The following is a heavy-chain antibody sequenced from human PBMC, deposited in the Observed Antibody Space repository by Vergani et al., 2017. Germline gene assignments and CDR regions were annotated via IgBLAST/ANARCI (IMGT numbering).Heavy chain of an antibody. Sequence: QVQLVQSGAEVKKPGSSVKVSCKASGGTFSSYAISWVRQAPGQGLEWVAVISYDGSNKYYADSVKGRFTISRDNSKNTLYLQMNSLRAEDTAVYYCARAPDIVVVIATSPHFDYWGQGTLVTVSS. CDR3: ARAPDIVVVIATSPHFDY. CDR1: GGTFSSYA. V-gene: IGHV3-30*16. D-gene: IGHD2-21*01. CDR2: ISYDGSNK. J-gene: IGHJ4*02.